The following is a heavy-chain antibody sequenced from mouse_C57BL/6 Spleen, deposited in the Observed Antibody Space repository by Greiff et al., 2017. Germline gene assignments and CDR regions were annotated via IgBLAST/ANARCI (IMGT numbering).Heavy chain of an antibody. CDR1: GFTFSDYY. V-gene: IGHV5-16*01. CDR3: ARAQATSFYAMDY. CDR2: INYDGSST. D-gene: IGHD3-2*02. J-gene: IGHJ4*01. Sequence: EVMLVESEGGLVQPGSSMKLSCTASGFTFSDYYMAWVRQVPEKGLEWVANINYDGSSTYYLDSLKSRFIISRDNAKNILYLQMSSLKSEDTATYYCARAQATSFYAMDYWGQGTSVTVSS.